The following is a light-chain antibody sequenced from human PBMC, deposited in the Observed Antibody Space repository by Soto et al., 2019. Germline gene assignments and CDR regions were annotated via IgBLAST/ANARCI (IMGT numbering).Light chain of an antibody. Sequence: DIQMTQSPPTLSASIGDRVTITCRASQSISSWLAWYQQKPGKAPNLLIYGASSLASGVPSRFSGSGSETEFTLTISSLQPDDFATYYCQHSNSYLCTFGQGTKLEIK. J-gene: IGKJ2*02. V-gene: IGKV1-5*01. CDR2: GAS. CDR1: QSISSW. CDR3: QHSNSYLCT.